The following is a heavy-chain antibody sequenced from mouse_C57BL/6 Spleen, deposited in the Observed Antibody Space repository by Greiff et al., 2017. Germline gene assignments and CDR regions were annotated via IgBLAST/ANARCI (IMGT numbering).Heavy chain of an antibody. Sequence: QFQLQQPGAELVRPGSSVKLSCKASGYTFTSYWMHWVKQRPIQGLEWIGNIDPSDSETHYNQKFKDKATLTVDKSSSTAYMQLSSLTSEDSAVYYCARETARAWFAYWGQGTLVTVSA. D-gene: IGHD3-2*01. CDR3: ARETARAWFAY. CDR2: IDPSDSET. V-gene: IGHV1-52*01. CDR1: GYTFTSYW. J-gene: IGHJ3*01.